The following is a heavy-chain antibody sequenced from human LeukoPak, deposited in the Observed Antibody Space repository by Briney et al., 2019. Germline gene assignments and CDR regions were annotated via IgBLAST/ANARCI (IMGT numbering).Heavy chain of an antibody. Sequence: SETLSLTCTVSGGSISSYYWSWIRQPAGKGLEWIGRIYTSGSTNYNPSLKSRVAISIDTSTNQFVLKLNSVTAADTAVYYCARGVTFDYGGNSSPFDYWGQGTLVTVSS. J-gene: IGHJ4*02. CDR1: GGSISSYY. V-gene: IGHV4-4*07. CDR3: ARGVTFDYGGNSSPFDY. CDR2: IYTSGST. D-gene: IGHD4-23*01.